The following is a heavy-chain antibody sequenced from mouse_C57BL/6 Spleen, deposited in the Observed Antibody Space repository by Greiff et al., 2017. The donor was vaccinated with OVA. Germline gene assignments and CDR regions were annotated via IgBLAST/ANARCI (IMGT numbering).Heavy chain of an antibody. Sequence: VQLQQSGAELMKPGASVKLSCKATGYTFTGYWIEWVKQRPGHGLEWIGEILPGSGSTNYNEKFKGKATFTADPSSNTAYMQLSSLTTQYSAFYYCARTGYGYDVPFDYWGQGTTLTVSS. CDR3: ARTGYGYDVPFDY. D-gene: IGHD2-2*01. J-gene: IGHJ2*01. V-gene: IGHV1-9*01. CDR1: GYTFTGYW. CDR2: ILPGSGST.